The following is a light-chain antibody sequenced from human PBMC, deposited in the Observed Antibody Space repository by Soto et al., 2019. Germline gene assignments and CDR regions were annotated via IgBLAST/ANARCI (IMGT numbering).Light chain of an antibody. V-gene: IGLV2-14*01. J-gene: IGLJ1*01. CDR3: SSYKSSNSGV. CDR1: SSDVGGYNY. CDR2: EVS. Sequence: QSALTQPASVSGSPGQSITISCTGTSSDVGGYNYVSWYQQHPGKAPKLMIYEVSNRPSGVSNRFSGSKSGNTASLTISGLQAEDEAAYYCSSYKSSNSGVFGTGTKLTVL.